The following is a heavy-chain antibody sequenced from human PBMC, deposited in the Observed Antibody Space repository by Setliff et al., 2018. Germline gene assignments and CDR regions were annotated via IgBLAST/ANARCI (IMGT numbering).Heavy chain of an antibody. CDR3: ATFRGYTYGYDY. D-gene: IGHD5-18*01. CDR2: ISGYNSNT. V-gene: IGHV1-18*01. CDR1: GYSFTVFG. J-gene: IGHJ4*02. Sequence: GASVKVSCKTSGYSFTVFGISWVRQAPGQGLEWVGWISGYNSNTIYAQNFRGRVTMTTDASTNTAYMELRSLGSDDTAVYYCATFRGYTYGYDYWGQGTLVTVSS.